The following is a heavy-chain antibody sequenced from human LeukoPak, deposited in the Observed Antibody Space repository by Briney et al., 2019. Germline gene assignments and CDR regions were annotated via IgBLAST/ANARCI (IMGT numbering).Heavy chain of an antibody. CDR1: GGSISSSSAY. CDR2: IYYSKNT. D-gene: IGHD5-18*01. Sequence: SETLSLTCTVSGGSISSSSAYWGWIRQPPGKGLEWIGGIYYSKNTYYNPSLKSRVTISADTSKNQFSLTLGSVSATDTAVYYCVSPRGFSYGYFDYWGQGTLVTVSS. CDR3: VSPRGFSYGYFDY. V-gene: IGHV4-39*01. J-gene: IGHJ4*02.